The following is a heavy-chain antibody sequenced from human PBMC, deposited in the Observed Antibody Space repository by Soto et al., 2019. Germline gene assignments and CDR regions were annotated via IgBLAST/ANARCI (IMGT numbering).Heavy chain of an antibody. V-gene: IGHV5-51*01. CDR2: FHPGESDT. Sequence: GESLKISCESHGYSFTTYWVTWVRQKPGKGLEWVGSFHPGESDTKYSPSFQGQVTISADRSLATAYLQWSSLQAADTAIYYCARHEATYYNFYGMDVWGQGTTVTVSS. CDR3: ARHEATYYNFYGMDV. CDR1: GYSFTTYW. J-gene: IGHJ6*02.